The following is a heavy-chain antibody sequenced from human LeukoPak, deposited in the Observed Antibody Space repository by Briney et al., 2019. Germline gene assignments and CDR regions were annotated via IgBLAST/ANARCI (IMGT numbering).Heavy chain of an antibody. V-gene: IGHV3-30-3*01. D-gene: IGHD2-2*01. CDR2: ISYDGSNK. Sequence: GGSLRLSCAASGFTFSNSVMHWVRQAPGKGLEWVAVISYDGSNKYYADSVKGRFTTSRDNSKNTLYLQMNSLRAEDTAVYYCARDSGVVPAAATFDYWGQGTLVTVSS. J-gene: IGHJ4*02. CDR1: GFTFSNSV. CDR3: ARDSGVVPAAATFDY.